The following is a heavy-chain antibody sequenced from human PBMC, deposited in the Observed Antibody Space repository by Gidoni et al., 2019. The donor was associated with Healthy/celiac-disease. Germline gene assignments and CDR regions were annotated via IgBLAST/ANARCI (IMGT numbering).Heavy chain of an antibody. Sequence: QVQLQQWGAGLLKPSETLSLTCAVYGGSFSGYYWSCIRHPPGKGLEWIGEINHSGSTNYNPSLKSRVTISVDTSKNQFSLKLSSVTAADTAVYYCARTPRRYCSSTSCGNYYYGMDVWGQGTTVTVSS. J-gene: IGHJ6*02. CDR1: GGSFSGYY. CDR2: INHSGST. CDR3: ARTPRRYCSSTSCGNYYYGMDV. V-gene: IGHV4-34*01. D-gene: IGHD2-2*01.